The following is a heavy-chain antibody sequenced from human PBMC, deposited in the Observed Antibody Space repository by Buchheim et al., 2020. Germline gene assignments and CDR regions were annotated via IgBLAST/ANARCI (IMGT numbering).Heavy chain of an antibody. Sequence: EVQLVESGGGLVQPGGSLRLSCAASGFTFSSYEMNWVRQAPGKGLEWVSYISSSGSTIYYADSVKGRFTIFRDNAKNYLYLQMNSLRAEDTAVYYCARDRTTVTTSLMGRRYYYYYGMDVWGQGTT. CDR2: ISSSGSTI. CDR1: GFTFSSYE. V-gene: IGHV3-48*03. J-gene: IGHJ6*02. D-gene: IGHD4-17*01. CDR3: ARDRTTVTTSLMGRRYYYYYGMDV.